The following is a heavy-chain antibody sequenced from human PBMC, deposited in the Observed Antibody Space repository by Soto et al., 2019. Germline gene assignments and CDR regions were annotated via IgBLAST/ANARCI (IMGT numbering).Heavy chain of an antibody. Sequence: ASVKLSSKASGYTYTSYAMHWVRQATGQRLEWMGRIIAVNGKAKYAQKFQGRVTITADKSTSTAYMELSSLRSEDTAVYYCAREERDCSGGSCHLYYFDYWVQGTLVTVSS. D-gene: IGHD2-15*01. V-gene: IGHV1-3*01. CDR2: IIAVNGKA. J-gene: IGHJ4*02. CDR3: AREERDCSGGSCHLYYFDY. CDR1: GYTYTSYA.